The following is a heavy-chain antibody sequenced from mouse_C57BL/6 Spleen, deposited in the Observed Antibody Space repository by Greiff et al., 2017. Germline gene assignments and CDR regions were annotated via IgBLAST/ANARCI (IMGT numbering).Heavy chain of an antibody. J-gene: IGHJ2*01. CDR2: INPSTGGT. CDR3: AKRDGYYGSFDY. V-gene: IGHV1-42*01. D-gene: IGHD2-3*01. CDR1: GYSFTGYY. Sequence: EVKLVESGPELVKPGASVKISCKASGYSFTGYYMNWVKQSPEKSLEWIGEINPSTGGTTYNQKFKAKATLTVDKSSSTAYMQLKSLTSEDSAVYYCAKRDGYYGSFDYWGQGTTLTVSS.